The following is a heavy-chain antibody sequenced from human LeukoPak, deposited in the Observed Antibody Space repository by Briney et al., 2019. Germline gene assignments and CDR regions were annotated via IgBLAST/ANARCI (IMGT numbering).Heavy chain of an antibody. V-gene: IGHV1-8*03. CDR2: MNPNSGNT. CDR1: GYTFTSYD. Sequence: ASVKVSCKASGYTFTSYDINWVRQATGQGLEWMGWMNPNSGNTGYAQKFQGRVTITRNTSISTAYMELSSLRSEDTAVYYCAKPDYGSGSYYNGEYFDYWGQGTLVTVSS. CDR3: AKPDYGSGSYYNGEYFDY. J-gene: IGHJ4*02. D-gene: IGHD3-10*01.